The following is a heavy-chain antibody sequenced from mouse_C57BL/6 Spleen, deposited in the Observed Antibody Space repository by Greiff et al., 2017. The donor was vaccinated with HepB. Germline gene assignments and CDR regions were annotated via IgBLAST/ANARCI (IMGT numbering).Heavy chain of an antibody. CDR3: ARGGDSSGYWFAY. J-gene: IGHJ3*01. Sequence: EVQRVESGGGLVKPGGSLKLSCAASGFTFSSYAMSWVRQTPEKRLEWVATISDGGSYTYYPDNVKGRFTLSRDNAKNNLYLQMSHLKSEDTAMYYCARGGDSSGYWFAYWGQGTLVTVSA. D-gene: IGHD3-2*02. CDR2: ISDGGSYT. V-gene: IGHV5-4*01. CDR1: GFTFSSYA.